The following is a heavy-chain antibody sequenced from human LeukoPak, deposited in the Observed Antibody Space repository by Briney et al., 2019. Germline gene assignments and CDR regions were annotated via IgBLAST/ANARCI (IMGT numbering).Heavy chain of an antibody. V-gene: IGHV3-23*01. J-gene: IGHJ4*02. Sequence: GGSLRLSCAASGFTFSSYAMTWVRQAPGKGLEWVSKISDSGGSRYYADSVKGRFTTSRDNSKNTLYLQVKSLRAEDTAAYYCATPYDSTSYYPLTYWGQGTLVTVSS. CDR1: GFTFSSYA. CDR2: ISDSGGSR. D-gene: IGHD3-22*01. CDR3: ATPYDSTSYYPLTY.